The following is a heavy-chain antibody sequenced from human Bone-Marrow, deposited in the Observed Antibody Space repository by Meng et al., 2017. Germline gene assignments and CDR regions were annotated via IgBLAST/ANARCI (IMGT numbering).Heavy chain of an antibody. D-gene: IGHD3-9*01. CDR3: ARDPRKGGLTGYYSYYYYGMDV. V-gene: IGHV1-46*01. J-gene: IGHJ6*02. Sequence: ASVKVSCKASGYTFTSYYMHWVRQAPGQGLEWMGIINPSGGSTSYAQKFQGRVTMTRDTSTSTVYMELSRLRSDDTAVYYCARDPRKGGLTGYYSYYYYGMDVWGQGTTVTVSS. CDR2: INPSGGST. CDR1: GYTFTSYY.